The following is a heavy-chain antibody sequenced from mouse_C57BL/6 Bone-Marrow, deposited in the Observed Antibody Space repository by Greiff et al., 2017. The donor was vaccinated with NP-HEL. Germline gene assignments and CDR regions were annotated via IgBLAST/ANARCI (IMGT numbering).Heavy chain of an antibody. J-gene: IGHJ2*01. Sequence: EVKLQESGPGLVKPSQSLSLTCSVTGYSITSGYYWNWIRQFPGNKLEWVGYISYDGSNNYNPSLKNRISITRDTSKNQFFLKLNSVTTEDTATYYCARADGYVDYWGQGTTLTVSS. CDR1: GYSITSGYY. V-gene: IGHV3-6*01. CDR3: ARADGYVDY. D-gene: IGHD2-3*01. CDR2: ISYDGSN.